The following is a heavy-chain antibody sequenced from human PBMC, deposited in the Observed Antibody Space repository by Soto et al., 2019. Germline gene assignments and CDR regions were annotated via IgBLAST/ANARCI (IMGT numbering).Heavy chain of an antibody. D-gene: IGHD5-18*01. CDR1: GGSISSSSYY. Sequence: SETLSLTCTVSGGSISSSSYYWGWIRQPPGKGLEWIGSIYYSGRTYYNPSLKSRVTISVDTSKNNFSLKLSSATAADTAVDYWARLTANGMDVWGQGTTVTVSS. J-gene: IGHJ6*02. V-gene: IGHV4-39*02. CDR3: ARLTANGMDV. CDR2: IYYSGRT.